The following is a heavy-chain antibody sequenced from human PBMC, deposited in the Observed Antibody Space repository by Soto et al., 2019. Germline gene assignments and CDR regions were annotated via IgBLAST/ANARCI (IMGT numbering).Heavy chain of an antibody. CDR3: AKDGPNVVVTAHDYGMDV. CDR2: ISYDGSNK. V-gene: IGHV3-30*18. J-gene: IGHJ6*02. Sequence: GGSLRLSCAASGFTFSSYGMHWVRQAPGKGLEWVAAISYDGSNKYYADSVKGRFTISRDNSKNTLYLQMNSLRAEDTAVYYCAKDGPNVVVTAHDYGMDVWGQGTTVTVSS. CDR1: GFTFSSYG. D-gene: IGHD2-21*02.